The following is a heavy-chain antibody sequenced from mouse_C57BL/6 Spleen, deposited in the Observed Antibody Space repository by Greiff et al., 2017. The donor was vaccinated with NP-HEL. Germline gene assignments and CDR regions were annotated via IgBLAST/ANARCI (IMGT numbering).Heavy chain of an antibody. J-gene: IGHJ3*01. CDR1: GYTFTSYW. Sequence: QVQLQQPGAELVKPGASVKVSCKASGYTFTSYWMHWVKQRPGQGLEWIGRIHPSDSDTNYNQKFKGKATLTVDKSSSTAYMQLSSLTSEDSAVYYCAIGEIYYDYDEAYWGQGTLVTVSA. CDR3: AIGEIYYDYDEAY. CDR2: IHPSDSDT. D-gene: IGHD2-4*01. V-gene: IGHV1-74*01.